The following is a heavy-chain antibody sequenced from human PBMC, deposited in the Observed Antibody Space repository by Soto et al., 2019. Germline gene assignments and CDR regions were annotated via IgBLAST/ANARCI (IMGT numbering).Heavy chain of an antibody. Sequence: WGSLRLSCAASGFTFSNAWMNWVRQAPGKGLEWVGRIKSKTDGGTTDYAAPVKGRFTISRDDSKNTLYLQMNSLKTEDTAVYYCTTVLGGERNYYYYGMDVWGQGTTVTVSS. D-gene: IGHD1-1*01. CDR3: TTVLGGERNYYYYGMDV. V-gene: IGHV3-15*07. CDR1: GFTFSNAW. CDR2: IKSKTDGGTT. J-gene: IGHJ6*02.